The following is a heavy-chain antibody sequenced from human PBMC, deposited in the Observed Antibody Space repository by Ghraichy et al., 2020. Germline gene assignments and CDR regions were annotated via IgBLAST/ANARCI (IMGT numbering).Heavy chain of an antibody. CDR2: ISSSSSYT. V-gene: IGHV3-11*06. Sequence: GGSLRLSCAASGFTFSDYYMSWIRQAPGKGLEWVSYISSSSSYTNYADSVKGRFTISRDNAKNSLYLQMNSLRAEDTAVYYCARDLPYDFWSGYYFGFDIWGQGTMVTVSS. CDR3: ARDLPYDFWSGYYFGFDI. J-gene: IGHJ3*02. CDR1: GFTFSDYY. D-gene: IGHD3-3*01.